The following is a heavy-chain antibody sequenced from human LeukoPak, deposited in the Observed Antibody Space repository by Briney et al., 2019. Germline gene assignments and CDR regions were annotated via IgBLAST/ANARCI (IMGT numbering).Heavy chain of an antibody. V-gene: IGHV3-21*01. CDR3: AREDRYYYGSGSLDYFDY. CDR1: GFTFSSYS. CDR2: ISSSSSYI. Sequence: PGGSLRLSCAASGFTFSSYSMNWVRQAPGKGLEWVLSISSSSSYIYYADSVKGRFTISRDNAKNSLYLQMNSLRAEDTAVYYCAREDRYYYGSGSLDYFDYWGQGTLVTVSS. D-gene: IGHD3-10*01. J-gene: IGHJ4*02.